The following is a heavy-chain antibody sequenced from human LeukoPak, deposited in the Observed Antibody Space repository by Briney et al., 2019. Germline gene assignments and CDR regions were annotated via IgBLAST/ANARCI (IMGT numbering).Heavy chain of an antibody. CDR2: ISGSGGST. Sequence: PGGSLRLSCAASGFTFSSYAMSWVRQAPGKGLEWVSAISGSGGSTYYADSVKGRFTISRDNSKNTLYLQMNSLRAEDTAVYYCAKGWPNYDFWSGPWYMDVWGKGTTVTVSS. CDR1: GFTFSSYA. D-gene: IGHD3-3*01. J-gene: IGHJ6*03. V-gene: IGHV3-23*01. CDR3: AKGWPNYDFWSGPWYMDV.